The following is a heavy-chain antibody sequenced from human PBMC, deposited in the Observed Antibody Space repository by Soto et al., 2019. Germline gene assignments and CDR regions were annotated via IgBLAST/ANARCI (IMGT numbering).Heavy chain of an antibody. J-gene: IGHJ6*03. CDR3: ARGDGVVPAAMPYYYYYMDV. CDR1: GFTFSSYS. CDR2: ISSSSSYI. V-gene: IGHV3-21*01. Sequence: PGGSLRLSCAASGFTFSSYSMNWVRQAPGKGLEWVSSISSSSSYIYYADSVKGRFTISRDNAKNSLYLQMNSLRAEDTAVYYCARGDGVVPAAMPYYYYYMDVWGKGTTVTVSS. D-gene: IGHD2-2*01.